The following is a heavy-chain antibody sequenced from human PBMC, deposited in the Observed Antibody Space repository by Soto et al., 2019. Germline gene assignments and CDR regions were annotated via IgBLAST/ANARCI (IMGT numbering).Heavy chain of an antibody. CDR1: GYSFTSYW. Sequence: GESLKISCKGSGYSFTSYWIGWVRQMPGKGLEWMGIIYPGDSDTRYSPSFQGQVTISADKSISTAYLQWSSLKASDTAMYYCARHEDRITMVRGVSSHFDYWGQGTLVTVS. J-gene: IGHJ4*02. D-gene: IGHD3-10*01. V-gene: IGHV5-51*01. CDR3: ARHEDRITMVRGVSSHFDY. CDR2: IYPGDSDT.